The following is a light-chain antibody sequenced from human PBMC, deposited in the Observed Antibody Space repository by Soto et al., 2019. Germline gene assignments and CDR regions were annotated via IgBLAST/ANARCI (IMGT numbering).Light chain of an antibody. CDR1: QSISNY. CDR3: QQSYSTPRT. V-gene: IGKV1-39*01. Sequence: DIHMTQSPSSLSASVRDRVTITCRASQSISNYLNWYQQKPGKAPKLLIYAASSLQSGVPSRFSGSGSGTDFTLIISSLQPEDFATYYCQQSYSTPRTFGQGTKVDIK. J-gene: IGKJ1*01. CDR2: AAS.